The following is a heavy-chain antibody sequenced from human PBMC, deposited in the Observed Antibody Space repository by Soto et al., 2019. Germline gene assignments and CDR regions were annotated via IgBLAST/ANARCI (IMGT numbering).Heavy chain of an antibody. CDR2: INPSGGST. CDR1: GYAFTSYY. Sequence: ASVKVSCKASGYAFTSYYMHGVREAPGQGLEWMGIINPSGGSTSYAQKFQGRVTMTRDTSTSTVYMELSSLRSEDTAVYYCASSYCISTSCFWFDPWGQGTLVTVSS. CDR3: ASSYCISTSCFWFDP. J-gene: IGHJ5*02. V-gene: IGHV1-46*01. D-gene: IGHD2-2*01.